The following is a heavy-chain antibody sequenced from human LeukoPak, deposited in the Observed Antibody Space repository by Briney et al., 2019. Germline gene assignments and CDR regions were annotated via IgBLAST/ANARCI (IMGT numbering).Heavy chain of an antibody. Sequence: SETLSLTCAVYGGSFSGYYWSWIRQPPGKGLEWIGEINHSGSTNYNPSLKSRVTISVDTSKNQFSLKLSSVTAADTAVYYCARIFFRGGSYFRVSANAFDTWGQGTMVTVSS. CDR1: GGSFSGYY. V-gene: IGHV4-34*01. CDR2: INHSGST. CDR3: ARIFFRGGSYFRVSANAFDT. D-gene: IGHD1-26*01. J-gene: IGHJ3*02.